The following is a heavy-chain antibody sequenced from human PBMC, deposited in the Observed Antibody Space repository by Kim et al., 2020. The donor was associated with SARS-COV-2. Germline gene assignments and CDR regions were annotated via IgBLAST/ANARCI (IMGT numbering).Heavy chain of an antibody. D-gene: IGHD6-19*01. J-gene: IGHJ6*02. Sequence: YYADSVKGRFTISRDNSKNTLYLQMNSLRAEDTAVYYCARAVAGINGMDVWGQGTTVTVSS. CDR3: ARAVAGINGMDV. V-gene: IGHV3-30*01.